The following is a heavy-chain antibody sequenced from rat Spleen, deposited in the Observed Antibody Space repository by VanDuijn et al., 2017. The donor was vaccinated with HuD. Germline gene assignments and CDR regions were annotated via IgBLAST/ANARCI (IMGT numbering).Heavy chain of an antibody. CDR3: ARHWGY. CDR1: GFTFNNYW. J-gene: IGHJ2*01. CDR2: ISYGDSSGHSGT. Sequence: EVQLVESGGGLVQPGRSLKLSCVASGFTFNNYWMSWIRQAPAKGLEWVATISYGDSSGHSGTYYRDSVKGRFTISKDNAKSTLYLQMDSLRSEDTATYYCARHWGYWGQGVMVTVSS. D-gene: IGHD4-6*01. V-gene: IGHV5-29*01.